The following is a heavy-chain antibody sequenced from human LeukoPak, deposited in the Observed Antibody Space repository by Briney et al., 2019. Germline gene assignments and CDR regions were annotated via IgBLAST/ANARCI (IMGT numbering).Heavy chain of an antibody. CDR2: ISGSGDTT. CDR3: AKGPPSSSAQYFQH. Sequence: GGSLRLSCAASGFTFSSYAMSWVRQAPGKGLEWVSGISGSGDTTYYADSVKGRFTISRDNSKNTLFLQMNSLRAEDTAVYYCAKGPPSSSAQYFQHWGQGTLVTVSS. CDR1: GFTFSSYA. V-gene: IGHV3-23*01. J-gene: IGHJ1*01. D-gene: IGHD6-6*01.